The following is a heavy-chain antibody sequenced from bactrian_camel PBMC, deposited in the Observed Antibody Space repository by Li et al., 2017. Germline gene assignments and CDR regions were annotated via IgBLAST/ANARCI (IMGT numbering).Heavy chain of an antibody. D-gene: IGHD2*01. CDR2: IDSDGDT. J-gene: IGHJ4*01. CDR1: GYRYDTYC. Sequence: VQLVESGGGSVEVGGSLRLSCAAPGYRYDTYCMGWFRQAPGKAREGIAVIDSDGDTAYAESMKDRFTISVDNAKNTLYLQMNSLKPEDTATYYCAADDLAGYIDTCPWTPESICTMARGPRSPSP. V-gene: IGHV3S26*01.